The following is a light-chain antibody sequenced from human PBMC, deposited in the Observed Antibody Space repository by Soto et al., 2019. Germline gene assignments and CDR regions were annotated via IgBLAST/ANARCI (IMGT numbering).Light chain of an antibody. J-gene: IGLJ1*01. CDR3: SSYTAGGTI. V-gene: IGLV2-14*01. Sequence: QSALTQPASVSGSPGQSITISCTGTSRDIGFFNYVSWYQQFPGNAPKLMISEVSNRPSGVSNRFSGSKSGNTASLTISGLQAEDEADYYCSSYTAGGTIFGTGTKLTVL. CDR1: SRDIGFFNY. CDR2: EVS.